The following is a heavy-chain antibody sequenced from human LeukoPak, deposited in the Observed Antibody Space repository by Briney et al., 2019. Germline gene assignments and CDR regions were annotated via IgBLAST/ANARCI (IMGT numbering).Heavy chain of an antibody. CDR3: ARGGFDYGGPTETYWYFDL. V-gene: IGHV4-39*01. CDR1: GDSISSSSSY. D-gene: IGHD4-23*01. J-gene: IGHJ2*01. Sequence: PSETLSLTCTVSGDSISSSSSYWGWIRQPPGKGLEWIGSIYYSGNTYYNTSLKSRVTISVDTSKNQFSLKLNSVTAADTAVYYCARGGFDYGGPTETYWYFDLWGRGTLVTVSS. CDR2: IYYSGNT.